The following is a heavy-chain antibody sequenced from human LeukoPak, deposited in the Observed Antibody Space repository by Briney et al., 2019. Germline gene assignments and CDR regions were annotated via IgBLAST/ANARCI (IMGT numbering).Heavy chain of an antibody. CDR3: ARDELGHYYYYMDI. Sequence: ASVKVSCKSSGYTFTSYYMHWVRQAPGQGLELMGIIDPSGGSTSYAQKFQGRVTMTRDISTSTVYMELSSLRSEDTAVYYCARDELGHYYYYMDIWGKGTTVTVSS. CDR1: GYTFTSYY. CDR2: IDPSGGST. D-gene: IGHD1-7*01. V-gene: IGHV1-46*01. J-gene: IGHJ6*03.